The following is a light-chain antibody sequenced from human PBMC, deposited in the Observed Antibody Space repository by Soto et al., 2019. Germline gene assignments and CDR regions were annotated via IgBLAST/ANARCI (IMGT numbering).Light chain of an antibody. V-gene: IGKV1-39*01. Sequence: DIPMTQSPSSLSASVGDRVTITCRASQSISSYLNWYQQKPGKAPKLLIYAASSLQSGVPSRFSGSGSGTDCTLTISRLQPEDFATYYCQQSYSTPLVTFGQGTRLEIK. CDR3: QQSYSTPLVT. CDR2: AAS. J-gene: IGKJ5*01. CDR1: QSISSY.